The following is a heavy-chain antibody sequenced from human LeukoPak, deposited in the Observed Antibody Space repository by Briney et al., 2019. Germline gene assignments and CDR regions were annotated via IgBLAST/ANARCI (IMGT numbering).Heavy chain of an antibody. Sequence: PSETLSLTCTVSGGSISSYYWSWIRQPPGKGLEWIGYIYYSGSTNYNPSLKSRVTISVDTSKNQFSLKLSSVTAADTAVYYCARDKGFMVRGVINYGMDVWGQGTTVTVSS. V-gene: IGHV4-59*01. D-gene: IGHD3-10*01. J-gene: IGHJ6*02. CDR3: ARDKGFMVRGVINYGMDV. CDR2: IYYSGST. CDR1: GGSISSYY.